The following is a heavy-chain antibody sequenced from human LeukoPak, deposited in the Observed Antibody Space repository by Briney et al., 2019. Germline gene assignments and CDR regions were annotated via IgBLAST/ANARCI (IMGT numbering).Heavy chain of an antibody. CDR2: IVSDGSGT. CDR1: GFTFSTYW. Sequence: GGSLRLSCAASGFTFSTYWMHWVRRAPGKGVVWVSRIVSDGSGTTYADSVRGRFTISRDTPKNTLYLQMNSLRAEDTAVYYCARDRSVRYFDYWGQGALVTVSS. CDR3: ARDRSVRYFDY. D-gene: IGHD2-15*01. V-gene: IGHV3-74*01. J-gene: IGHJ4*02.